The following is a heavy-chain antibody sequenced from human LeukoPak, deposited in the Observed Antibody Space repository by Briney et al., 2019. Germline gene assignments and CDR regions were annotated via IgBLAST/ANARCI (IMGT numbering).Heavy chain of an antibody. Sequence: ASVKVSCKVSGITLNDLSIQWVRQAPGKGLEWMGGFDPEDGETIYAPKFQARVTMTQDTYEDTAYMELSSLRSEDTAVYYCATDGIPGATTTLDYWGQGTLVTVSP. CDR3: ATDGIPGATTTLDY. CDR1: GITLNDLS. CDR2: FDPEDGET. D-gene: IGHD1-26*01. V-gene: IGHV1-24*01. J-gene: IGHJ4*02.